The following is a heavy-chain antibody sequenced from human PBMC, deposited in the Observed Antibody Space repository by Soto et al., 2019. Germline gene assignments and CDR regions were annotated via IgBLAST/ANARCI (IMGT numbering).Heavy chain of an antibody. CDR2: IYYSGST. CDR3: ARATGTLRSRNCDY. J-gene: IGHJ4*02. V-gene: IGHV4-31*03. D-gene: IGHD1-1*01. CDR1: GGSISSGGYY. Sequence: SETLSLTCTVSGGSISSGGYYWSWIRQHPGKGLEWIGYIYYSGSTYYNPSLQSRVTISVDTSKRQFYLILNSVTAADTAVYYCARATGTLRSRNCDYWGQGSLVTVSS.